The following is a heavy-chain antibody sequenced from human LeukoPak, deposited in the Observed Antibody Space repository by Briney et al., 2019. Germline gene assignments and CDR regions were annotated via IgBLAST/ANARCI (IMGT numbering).Heavy chain of an antibody. CDR2: LSGSGDSR. D-gene: IGHD3-22*01. Sequence: PGGSLRLSCAASGFTFSSYAMSWVRQAPGKGLEWVSTLSGSGDSRFYADSVKGRFTISRDNSQNPLYLQMNSLRAEDTAVYYCATPLPSYSYDSSGYSFDYWGQGTLVTVSS. J-gene: IGHJ4*02. CDR3: ATPLPSYSYDSSGYSFDY. CDR1: GFTFSSYA. V-gene: IGHV3-23*01.